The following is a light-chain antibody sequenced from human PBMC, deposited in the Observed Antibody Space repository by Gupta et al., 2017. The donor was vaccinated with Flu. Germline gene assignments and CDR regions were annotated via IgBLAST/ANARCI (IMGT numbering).Light chain of an antibody. CDR1: SSDVGGYNY. J-gene: IGLJ2*01. V-gene: IGLV2-14*01. CDR3: SSYTSSSTLDVV. Sequence: QSALTEPASVSGSRGQSITISCTGTSSDVGGYNYVSWYQQHPGKAPKLMIYDVSNRPSGVSNRFSGSKSGNTASLTISGLQAEDEADYYCSSYTSSSTLDVVFGGGTKLTVL. CDR2: DVS.